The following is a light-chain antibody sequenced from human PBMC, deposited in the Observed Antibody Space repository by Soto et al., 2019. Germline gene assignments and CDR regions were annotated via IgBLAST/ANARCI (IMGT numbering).Light chain of an antibody. CDR3: QQSYSTPIT. CDR2: AAS. Sequence: DIQMTQSLSSLSASVGDRVTITCRASQNITSYLNWYQQKPGKAPKFLIYAASSLQSGVPSRFSGSGSGTDFTLTISSLQPEDFATYYCQQSYSTPITFGQGTRLEIK. CDR1: QNITSY. J-gene: IGKJ5*01. V-gene: IGKV1-39*01.